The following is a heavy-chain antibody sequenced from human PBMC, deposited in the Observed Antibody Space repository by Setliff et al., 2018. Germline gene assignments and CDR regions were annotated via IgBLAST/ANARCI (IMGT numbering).Heavy chain of an antibody. V-gene: IGHV1-18*01. CDR3: ARLVRYCTKTSCQRASGGEY. D-gene: IGHD2-2*01. CDR1: GYNFAESI. Sequence: ASVKVSCKASGYNFAESIVSWVRQAPGQGLEWMGWINNYNFNTQYAQKFQGRVTMTTDTSTTTAYMEVRSLTPDDTAVYYCARLVRYCTKTSCQRASGGEYWGQGTLVTVSS. J-gene: IGHJ4*02. CDR2: INNYNFNT.